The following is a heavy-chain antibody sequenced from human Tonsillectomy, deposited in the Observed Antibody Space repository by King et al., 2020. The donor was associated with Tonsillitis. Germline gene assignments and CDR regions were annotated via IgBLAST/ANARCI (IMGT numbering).Heavy chain of an antibody. Sequence: VQLVESGAEVKKPGASVKVSCKASGYSFTDYYMHWVRQAPGQGLEWMGWINPNGGGTNYAQNFQGRVTMTRDMSISTAYMELRRLRSDDTAVYYCARDIDPYYYGSSGYDEAFDIWGQGTMVTVSS. CDR2: INPNGGGT. D-gene: IGHD3-22*01. CDR1: GYSFTDYY. J-gene: IGHJ3*02. V-gene: IGHV1-2*02. CDR3: ARDIDPYYYGSSGYDEAFDI.